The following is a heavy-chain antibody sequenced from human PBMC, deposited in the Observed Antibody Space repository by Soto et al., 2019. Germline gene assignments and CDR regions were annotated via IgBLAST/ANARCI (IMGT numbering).Heavy chain of an antibody. CDR2: ISWNSGSI. J-gene: IGHJ3*02. D-gene: IGHD6-6*01. CDR1: GFTFDDYA. V-gene: IGHV3-9*01. CDR3: AKEGGDYSSSHDAFDI. Sequence: VQLVESGGGLVQPGRSLRLSCAASGFTFDDYAMHWVRQAPGKGLEWVSGISWNSGSIGYADSVKGRFTISRDNAKNSLYLQMNSLRAEDTALYYCAKEGGDYSSSHDAFDIWGQGTMVTVSS.